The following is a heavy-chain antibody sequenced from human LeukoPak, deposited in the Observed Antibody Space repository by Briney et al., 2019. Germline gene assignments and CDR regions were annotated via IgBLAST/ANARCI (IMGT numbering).Heavy chain of an antibody. V-gene: IGHV3-7*03. J-gene: IGHJ4*02. CDR2: IKQDGNEK. CDR3: AKGDTTWELPHDY. CDR1: GFRFNTYW. Sequence: PGGSLRLSCAASGFRFNTYWMSWVRQAPGKGLEWVANIKQDGNEKYYADSVKGRFTISRDNSKNTLYLQMNSLRAEDTAVYYCAKGDTTWELPHDYWGQGTLVTVSS. D-gene: IGHD1-26*01.